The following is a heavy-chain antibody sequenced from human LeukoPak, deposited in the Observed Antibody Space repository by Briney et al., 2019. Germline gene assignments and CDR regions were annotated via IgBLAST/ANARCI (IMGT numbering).Heavy chain of an antibody. CDR3: ARTLVVINDAFDI. Sequence: ASVKVSCKASGYTFTSYYMHWVRQAPGQGLEWMEWINPNSGDTNYAQKFQGRVSMTGDTSISTAYMELSRLRSDDTAVYYCARTLVVINDAFDIWGQGTMVTVSS. J-gene: IGHJ3*02. V-gene: IGHV1-2*02. D-gene: IGHD3-22*01. CDR2: INPNSGDT. CDR1: GYTFTSYY.